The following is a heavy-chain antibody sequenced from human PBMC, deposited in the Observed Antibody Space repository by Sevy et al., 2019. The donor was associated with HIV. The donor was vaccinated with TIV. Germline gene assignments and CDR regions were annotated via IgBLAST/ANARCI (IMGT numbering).Heavy chain of an antibody. CDR2: IIPIFGTA. D-gene: IGHD3-3*01. V-gene: IGHV1-69*13. CDR3: ASSQTYYDFWSGYYTKAKYYYYGMDV. CDR1: GGTFSSYA. Sequence: ASVKVSCKASGGTFSSYAISWVRQAPGQGLEWMGGIIPIFGTANYSQKFQGRVTITADESTSTAYMELSSLRSEDTAVYYCASSQTYYDFWSGYYTKAKYYYYGMDVWGQGTTVTDSS. J-gene: IGHJ6*02.